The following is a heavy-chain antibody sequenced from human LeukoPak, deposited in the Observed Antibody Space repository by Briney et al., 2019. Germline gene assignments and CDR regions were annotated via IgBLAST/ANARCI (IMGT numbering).Heavy chain of an antibody. Sequence: GGSLRLSCVASGVTFSSNAMRWVRQAPGKALEWVAVVSNDGNNKYADSVKGRFTISRDNSKNTLYLQMNSLRAEDTALYYCASQGGVGGYWGQGTLVTVSS. CDR1: GVTFSSNA. J-gene: IGHJ4*02. D-gene: IGHD2-8*02. CDR2: VSNDGNNK. V-gene: IGHV3-30*04. CDR3: ASQGGVGGY.